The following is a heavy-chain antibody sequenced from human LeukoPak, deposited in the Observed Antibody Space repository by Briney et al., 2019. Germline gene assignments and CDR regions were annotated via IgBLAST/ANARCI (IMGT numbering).Heavy chain of an antibody. CDR3: ARGESYDAFDI. CDR2: IYYSGST. Sequence: SQTLSLTCAVSGGSINSGGYSWSWIRQHPGKGLEWIGYIYYSGSTYYNPSLKSRVTISVDTSKNQFSLKLSSVTAADTAVYYCARGESYDAFDIWGQGTMVTVSS. J-gene: IGHJ3*02. V-gene: IGHV4-31*11. CDR1: GGSINSGGYS.